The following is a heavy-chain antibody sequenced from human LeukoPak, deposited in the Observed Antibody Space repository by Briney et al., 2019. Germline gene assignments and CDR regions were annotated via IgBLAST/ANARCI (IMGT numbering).Heavy chain of an antibody. CDR1: GGSISSYY. D-gene: IGHD2-2*01. J-gene: IGHJ5*02. V-gene: IGHV4-4*07. CDR2: IYTSGST. CDR3: AREDIVVVPAGTGWFDP. Sequence: RASETLSLTCTVSGGSISSYYWSWIRQLAGKGLEWIGRIYTSGSTNYNPSLKSRVTMSVDTSKNQFSLKLSSVTAADTAVYYCAREDIVVVPAGTGWFDPWGQGTLVTVSS.